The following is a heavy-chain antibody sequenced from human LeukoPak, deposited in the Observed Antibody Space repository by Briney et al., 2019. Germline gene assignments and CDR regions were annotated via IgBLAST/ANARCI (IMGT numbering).Heavy chain of an antibody. Sequence: GASVKVSCKASGYTFTSYYMHWVRQAPGQGLEWMGIINPSSGKINYAQKFQGRVTMTRDTSTSTVYMELSSLRSDDTAVYYCARDVTVVDYDFWSGYSPPLGPWGQGTLVTVSS. J-gene: IGHJ5*02. CDR2: INPSSGKI. D-gene: IGHD3-3*01. CDR3: ARDVTVVDYDFWSGYSPPLGP. V-gene: IGHV1-46*01. CDR1: GYTFTSYY.